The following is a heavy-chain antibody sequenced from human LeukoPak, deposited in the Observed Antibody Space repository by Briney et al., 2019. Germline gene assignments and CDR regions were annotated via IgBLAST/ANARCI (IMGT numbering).Heavy chain of an antibody. D-gene: IGHD2-2*01. J-gene: IGHJ3*01. Sequence: GGSLRLSCAASGFIFNNYAMNWVRQAPGKGLEWVSFISSGSGGTYYADSVKGRFTISRDSSKNTVYLQMSSLRSEDTAVYYCAREQEDCTGTTCYRAFDVWGQGTMVTVS. CDR1: GFIFNNYA. CDR3: AREQEDCTGTTCYRAFDV. CDR2: ISSGSGGT. V-gene: IGHV3-23*01.